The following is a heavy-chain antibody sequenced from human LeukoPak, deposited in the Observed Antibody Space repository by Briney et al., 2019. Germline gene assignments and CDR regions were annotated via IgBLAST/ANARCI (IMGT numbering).Heavy chain of an antibody. J-gene: IGHJ4*02. CDR2: IYYSGST. V-gene: IGHV4-59*12. CDR1: GGSISSYY. Sequence: SETLSLTCTVSGGSISSYYWSWIRQPPGKGLEWIGYIYYSGSTNYNPSLKSRVTISVDTSKNQFSLQLSSVTPEDTAVYYCAREAAGFEYWGQGTLVTVSS. D-gene: IGHD6-25*01. CDR3: AREAAGFEY.